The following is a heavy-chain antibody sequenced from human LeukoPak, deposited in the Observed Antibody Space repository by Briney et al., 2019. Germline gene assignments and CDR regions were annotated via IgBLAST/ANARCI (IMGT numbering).Heavy chain of an antibody. CDR3: ARAVGSGSFQTYYYYMDV. V-gene: IGHV4-4*07. CDR2: IYTSGST. D-gene: IGHD3-10*01. Sequence: PSETLSLTCTVSGGSISSYYWSWIRQPAGKGLEWIGRIYTSGSTHYNPSLTSRVTMSVDTSKNQFSLKLSSVTAADTAVYYCARAVGSGSFQTYYYYMDVWGKGTTVTISS. J-gene: IGHJ6*03. CDR1: GGSISSYY.